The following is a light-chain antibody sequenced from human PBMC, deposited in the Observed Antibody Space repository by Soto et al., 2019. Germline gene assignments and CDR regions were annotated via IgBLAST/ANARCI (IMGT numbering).Light chain of an antibody. V-gene: IGLV1-47*01. CDR3: AAWDDSLSGFHVV. CDR1: SSNIGSNY. CDR2: RNN. J-gene: IGLJ2*01. Sequence: QSVLTQPPSASGTPVQRVTISCSGSSSNIGSNYVYWYQQLPGTAPKLLIYRNNQRPSGVPDRFSGSKSGTSASLAISGLRSEDEADYYCAAWDDSLSGFHVVFGGGTKLTVL.